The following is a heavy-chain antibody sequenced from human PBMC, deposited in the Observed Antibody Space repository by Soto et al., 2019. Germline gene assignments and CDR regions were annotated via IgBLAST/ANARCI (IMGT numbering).Heavy chain of an antibody. CDR1: GFIFSDSA. V-gene: IGHV3-73*01. CDR3: TTGITARPPG. D-gene: IGHD6-6*01. Sequence: PGGSLRLSCAASGFIFSDSAMHWVRQASGKGLEWIGRIRSKANNYATAYTASVEGRFTISRDDSKNTVYLQMNSLKTDDTAVYYCTTGITARPPGWGQGTLVTVSS. CDR2: IRSKANNYAT. J-gene: IGHJ4*02.